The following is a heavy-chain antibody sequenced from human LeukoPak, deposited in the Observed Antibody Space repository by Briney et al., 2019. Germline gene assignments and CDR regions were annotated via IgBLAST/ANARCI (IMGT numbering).Heavy chain of an antibody. D-gene: IGHD4-23*01. CDR2: IYYRGNT. CDR1: GGSISSFY. V-gene: IGHV4-59*01. Sequence: PSETLSLTCTVSGGSISSFYWGWIRQPPGKGLEWIGYIYYRGNTQYNPSLKSRVTISVDTSKNQFSLRLTSVTAADTAVYYCARDLDYGGSSIWYFDLWGRGTLVTVSS. J-gene: IGHJ2*01. CDR3: ARDLDYGGSSIWYFDL.